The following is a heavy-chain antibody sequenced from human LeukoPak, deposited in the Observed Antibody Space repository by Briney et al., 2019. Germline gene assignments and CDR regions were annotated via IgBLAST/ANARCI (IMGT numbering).Heavy chain of an antibody. J-gene: IGHJ4*02. CDR2: INTNTGNP. CDR3: ARGGYSGYDYVSDY. D-gene: IGHD5-12*01. V-gene: IGHV7-4-1*02. Sequence: GASVKVSCKASGYTFTSYGISWVRQAPGQGLEWMGWINTNTGNPTYAQGFTGRFVFSLDTSVSTAYLQISSLKAEDTAVYYCARGGYSGYDYVSDYWGQGTLVTVSS. CDR1: GYTFTSYG.